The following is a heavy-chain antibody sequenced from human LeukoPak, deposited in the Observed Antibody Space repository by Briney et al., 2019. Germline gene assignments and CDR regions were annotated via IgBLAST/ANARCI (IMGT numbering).Heavy chain of an antibody. CDR3: ATDRWELLGGSHEASAI. J-gene: IGHJ3*02. CDR2: ISGGGGST. V-gene: IGHV3-23*01. CDR1: GFSFRKYA. Sequence: GGSLRLSCAASGFSFRKYAMSWVGQAPGKGLEWVASISGGGGSTYYADSVKGRFTISRENSKNTLYLHMNNLRAEDSAVYYCATDRWELLGGSHEASAIWGQGTMVTVSS. D-gene: IGHD1-26*01.